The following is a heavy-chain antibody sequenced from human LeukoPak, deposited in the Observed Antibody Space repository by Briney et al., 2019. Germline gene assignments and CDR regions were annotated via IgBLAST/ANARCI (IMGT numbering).Heavy chain of an antibody. J-gene: IGHJ5*02. CDR1: GGSISSSSYY. CDR3: ARGGERYYDILTGYSPPNWFDP. D-gene: IGHD3-9*01. Sequence: SETLSLTCTVSGGSISSSSYYWGWIRQPPGKGLEWIGSIYYSGSTYYNPSLKSRVTISVDTSKNQFSLELSSVTAADTAVYYCARGGERYYDILTGYSPPNWFDPWGQGTLVTVSS. V-gene: IGHV4-39*07. CDR2: IYYSGST.